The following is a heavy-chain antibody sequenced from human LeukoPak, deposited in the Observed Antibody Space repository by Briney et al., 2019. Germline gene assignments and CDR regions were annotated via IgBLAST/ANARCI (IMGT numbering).Heavy chain of an antibody. J-gene: IGHJ4*02. V-gene: IGHV1-18*04. Sequence: ASVKVSCKASGYTFTSHGISWVRQAPGQGLEWMGWISAYNGNTNYAQKLQGRVTMTTDTSTSTAYMELRSLRSDDTAVNYCARDLPAVAGIDFDYWGQGTLVTVSS. D-gene: IGHD6-19*01. CDR1: GYTFTSHG. CDR3: ARDLPAVAGIDFDY. CDR2: ISAYNGNT.